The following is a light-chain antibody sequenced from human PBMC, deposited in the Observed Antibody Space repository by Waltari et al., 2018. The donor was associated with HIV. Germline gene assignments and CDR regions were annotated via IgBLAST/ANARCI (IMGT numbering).Light chain of an antibody. V-gene: IGKV1-5*03. J-gene: IGKJ1*01. CDR2: KAS. CDR3: QQYSTYWT. Sequence: DIQMTQSPSALSASVGDSVTIPCRASETINNWVAWYQQKPGKAPSLLIYKASRLESGVPSRFSGSGSGTEFTLTISSLQPDDFATYYCQQYSTYWTFGQGTKVEVK. CDR1: ETINNW.